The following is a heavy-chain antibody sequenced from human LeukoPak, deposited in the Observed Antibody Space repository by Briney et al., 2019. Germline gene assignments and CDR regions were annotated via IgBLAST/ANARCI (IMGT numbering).Heavy chain of an antibody. V-gene: IGHV3-30*18. Sequence: GGSLRLSCAASGFTFSSYGMHWVRQAPGKGLEWVAVISYDGTNKFYADSVKGRSTISRDNSKNTLYLQMNSLRVEDTAVYYCAKDQKYQLLYLFDYWGQGTLVTVSS. CDR1: GFTFSSYG. CDR3: AKDQKYQLLYLFDY. D-gene: IGHD2-2*02. CDR2: ISYDGTNK. J-gene: IGHJ4*02.